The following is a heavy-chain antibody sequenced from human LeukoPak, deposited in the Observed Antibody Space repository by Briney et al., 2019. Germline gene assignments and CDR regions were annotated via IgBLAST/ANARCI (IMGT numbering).Heavy chain of an antibody. CDR1: GASISSSSYY. Sequence: PSETLSLTCTVSGASISSSSYYWVWIRQPPGKGLEWIATFYYGGNTYYNASLKSRVTISLDTSKNQSSLRLTSVTAADTAVYYCASAPIDMRVQYYFAYWGQGTLVTVSS. CDR3: ASAPIDMRVQYYFAY. D-gene: IGHD3-22*01. J-gene: IGHJ4*02. CDR2: FYYGGNT. V-gene: IGHV4-39*07.